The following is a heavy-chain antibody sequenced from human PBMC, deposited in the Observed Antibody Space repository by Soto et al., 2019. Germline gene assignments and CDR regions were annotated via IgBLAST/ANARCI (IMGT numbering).Heavy chain of an antibody. CDR2: ISSSSGCT. V-gene: IGHV3-11*06. Sequence: QVQLVESGGGLVKPGGSLRLSCVASGFTFNGYYMSWIRQAPGKGLEWVSYISSSSGCTNYADSVKGRFTISRDNARNSQCLQRNSRRGQYTAVYYCWRGGTTVSDFWGQGTWFTVSS. CDR1: GFTFNGYY. J-gene: IGHJ4*02. D-gene: IGHD4-17*01. CDR3: WRGGTTVSDF.